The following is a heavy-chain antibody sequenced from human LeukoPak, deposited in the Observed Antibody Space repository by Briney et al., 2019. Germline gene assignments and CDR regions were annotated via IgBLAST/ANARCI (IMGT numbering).Heavy chain of an antibody. Sequence: PGGSLRLSCAASGFTFSSYSMNWVRQAPGKGLEWVSSISSSSSYIYYADSVKGRFTISRDNAKNSLYLQMNSLRAEDTAVYYCARDVFDFWSGYQYGMDVWGQGTTVTVSS. V-gene: IGHV3-21*01. D-gene: IGHD3-3*01. J-gene: IGHJ6*02. CDR3: ARDVFDFWSGYQYGMDV. CDR1: GFTFSSYS. CDR2: ISSSSSYI.